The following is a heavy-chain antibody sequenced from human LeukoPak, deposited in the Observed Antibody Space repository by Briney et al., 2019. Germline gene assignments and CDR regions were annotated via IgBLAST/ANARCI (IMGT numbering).Heavy chain of an antibody. CDR1: GYTFTSYD. V-gene: IGHV1-8*01. CDR3: ASASGSGWSDFDY. CDR2: MNPDSGNT. J-gene: IGHJ4*02. Sequence: ASVKVSCKASGYTFTSYDINWVRQATGQGLEWMGWMNPDSGNTGYAQRFQGRVTMTRNTSISTAYMELSSLRSEDTAVYYCASASGSGWSDFDYWGQGTLVTVSS. D-gene: IGHD6-19*01.